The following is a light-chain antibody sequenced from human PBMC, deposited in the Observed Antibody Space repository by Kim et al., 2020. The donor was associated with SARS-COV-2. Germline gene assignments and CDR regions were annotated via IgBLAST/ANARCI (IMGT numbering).Light chain of an antibody. CDR3: QSADSSGSYKV. CDR1: ALSKQY. J-gene: IGLJ3*02. V-gene: IGLV3-25*03. Sequence: SPGQTARITCSGDALSKQYAYWYQQKPGQAPVLVIYKDSERPSGIPERFSGSSSGTTVTLTISGVQAGDEADYYCQSADSSGSYKVFGGGTQLTVL. CDR2: KDS.